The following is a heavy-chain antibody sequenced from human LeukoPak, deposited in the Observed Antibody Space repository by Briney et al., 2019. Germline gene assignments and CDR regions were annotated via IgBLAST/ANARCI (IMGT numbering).Heavy chain of an antibody. D-gene: IGHD2-8*02. CDR1: GGSFSGYY. J-gene: IGHJ4*02. Sequence: SETLSLTCAVYGGSFSGYYWSWIRQPPGKGLEWIGEINHSGCTNYNPSLKSRVTISVDTSKNQFSLKLTSVTAADTAVYYCARAYCTGNSCYSNFDYWGQGTLVAVSS. CDR2: INHSGCT. V-gene: IGHV4-34*01. CDR3: ARAYCTGNSCYSNFDY.